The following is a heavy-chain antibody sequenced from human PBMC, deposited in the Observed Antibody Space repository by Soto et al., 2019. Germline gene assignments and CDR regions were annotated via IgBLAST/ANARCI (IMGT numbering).Heavy chain of an antibody. J-gene: IGHJ4*02. V-gene: IGHV1-18*01. Sequence: ASVKVSCKPSGYTFIDYGITWVRQAPGQGLEWMGWISGYDGNTNHAPKLQGRVTMTRDTSTSTVYMELRSLRSDDTAVYYCARDRGRSCSGGTCPFDYWGQGTLVTVSS. CDR2: ISGYDGNT. CDR1: GYTFIDYG. CDR3: ARDRGRSCSGGTCPFDY. D-gene: IGHD2-15*01.